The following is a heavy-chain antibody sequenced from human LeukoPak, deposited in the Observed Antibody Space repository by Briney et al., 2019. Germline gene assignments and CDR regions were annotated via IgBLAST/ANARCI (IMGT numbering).Heavy chain of an antibody. CDR2: ISAYNGNA. V-gene: IGHV1-18*01. D-gene: IGHD6-13*01. CDR1: GYTFNTFG. CDR3: ARVVAPSRQQLVNWYFDL. Sequence: ASVKVSCKASGYTFNTFGISWVRQAPGQGLEWMGWISAYNGNANSAQKLQGRLTMTTDTSTSTAYMELRSLTSDDTAVYYCARVVAPSRQQLVNWYFDLWGRGTLVTVSS. J-gene: IGHJ2*01.